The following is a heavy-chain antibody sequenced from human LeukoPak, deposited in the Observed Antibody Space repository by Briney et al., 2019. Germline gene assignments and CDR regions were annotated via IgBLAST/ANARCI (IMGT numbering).Heavy chain of an antibody. CDR2: IYPGDSDT. V-gene: IGHV5-51*01. D-gene: IGHD6-6*01. Sequence: MTGESLKISCKGSGYSFTIYWIGWVRQMPGKGLEWMGIIYPGDSDTRYSPSFQGQVTISADKSISTAYLQWSSLKASDTAMYYCARHVCVRGSSYYCYYYMDVWGKGTTVTVSS. CDR1: GYSFTIYW. CDR3: ARHVCVRGSSYYCYYYMDV. J-gene: IGHJ6*03.